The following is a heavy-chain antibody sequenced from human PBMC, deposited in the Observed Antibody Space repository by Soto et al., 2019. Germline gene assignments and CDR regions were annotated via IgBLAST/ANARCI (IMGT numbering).Heavy chain of an antibody. J-gene: IGHJ6*02. Sequence: QVQLQESGPGLVKPSQTLSLTCTVSGGSISSGDYYWSWIRQPPGKGLEWIGYIYYSGSTYYNPSLKSRVTISVDTTKHQFSLKLSSVTAADTAVYYCASHDCAHYGIDVWGQGTTVTVSS. V-gene: IGHV4-30-4*01. CDR1: GGSISSGDYY. CDR2: IYYSGST. D-gene: IGHD2-21*02. CDR3: ASHDCAHYGIDV.